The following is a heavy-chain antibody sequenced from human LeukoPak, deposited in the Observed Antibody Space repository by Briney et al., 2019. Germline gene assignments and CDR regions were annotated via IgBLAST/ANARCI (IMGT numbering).Heavy chain of an antibody. J-gene: IGHJ5*02. CDR2: IIPIFGTA. CDR1: GGTFSSYA. D-gene: IGHD3-3*01. CDR3: ARDFWSGYLKDNWFDP. V-gene: IGHV1-69*13. Sequence: SVKVSCKASGGTFSSYAISWVRQAPGQGLEWMGGIIPIFGTANYAQRFQGRVTITADESTSTAYMELSSLRSEDTAVYYCARDFWSGYLKDNWFDPWGQGTLVTVSS.